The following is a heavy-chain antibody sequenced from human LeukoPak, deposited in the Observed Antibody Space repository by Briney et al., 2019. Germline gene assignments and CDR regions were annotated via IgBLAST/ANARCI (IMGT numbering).Heavy chain of an antibody. D-gene: IGHD3-10*01. Sequence: SETLSLTCTVSGGSITTYYWSWIRQPPGKGLEWIGYIYYSGGTNYNPSLKSRVTISVDTSKNQFSLKLSSVTAADTAVYYCARAGDTMVRGVLDYWGQGTLVTVSS. V-gene: IGHV4-59*01. CDR2: IYYSGGT. CDR3: ARAGDTMVRGVLDY. CDR1: GGSITTYY. J-gene: IGHJ4*02.